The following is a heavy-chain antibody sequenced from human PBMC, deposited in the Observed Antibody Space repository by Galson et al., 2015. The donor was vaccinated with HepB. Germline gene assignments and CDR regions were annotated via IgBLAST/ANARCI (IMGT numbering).Heavy chain of an antibody. CDR2: INSDGSST. CDR1: GFTFSSYW. J-gene: IGHJ6*02. D-gene: IGHD6-13*01. Sequence: SLRLSCAASGFTFSSYWMHWVRQAPEKGLVWVSRINSDGSSTSYADSVKGRFTISRDNSKNTLYLQMNSLRAEDTAVYYCARAAGTVYYYYYGMDVWGQGTMVTVSS. CDR3: ARAAGTVYYYYYGMDV. V-gene: IGHV3-74*01.